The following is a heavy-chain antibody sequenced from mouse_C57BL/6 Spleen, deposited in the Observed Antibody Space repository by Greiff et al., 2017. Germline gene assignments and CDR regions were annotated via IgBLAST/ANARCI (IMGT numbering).Heavy chain of an antibody. V-gene: IGHV1-9*01. CDR3: ARWDYYGSFAY. CDR2: ILPGIGST. D-gene: IGHD1-1*01. CDR1: GYTFTGYW. Sequence: VQLQQSGAELMKPGASVKLSCKATGYTFTGYWIEWVKQRPGHGLEWIGEILPGIGSTNYTEKFKGKATFTADTSSNTLYLHLSSLTTEDSAIXYSARWDYYGSFAYWGQGTPLTVSS. J-gene: IGHJ2*01.